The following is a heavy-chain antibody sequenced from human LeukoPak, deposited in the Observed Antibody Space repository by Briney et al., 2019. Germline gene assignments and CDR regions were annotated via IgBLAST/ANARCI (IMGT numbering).Heavy chain of an antibody. CDR1: GSSISSYY. J-gene: IGHJ4*02. V-gene: IGHV4-59*08. Sequence: SETLSLTCTVSGSSISSYYWSWIRQPPGKGLEWIGYIYYSGSTNYNPSLKSRVTISVDTSKNQFSLKLSSVTAADTAVYYCARVSVKRVGLAVADLGYWGQGTLVTVSS. D-gene: IGHD6-19*01. CDR3: ARVSVKRVGLAVADLGY. CDR2: IYYSGST.